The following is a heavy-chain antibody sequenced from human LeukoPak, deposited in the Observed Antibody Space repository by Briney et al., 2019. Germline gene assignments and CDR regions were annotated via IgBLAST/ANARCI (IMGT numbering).Heavy chain of an antibody. CDR1: GYTFTGYY. J-gene: IGHJ4*02. CDR3: ARERRGYYYGCSGYYYDY. Sequence: SVKVSCKASGYTFTGYYMLWVRQAPGQGLAWMGWINPNSGGTNYAQKFQGRVTMTRVTSIRTAYMELGRLVYDYTAVYYCARERRGYYYGCSGYYYDYWGQGTLVTVSS. CDR2: INPNSGGT. D-gene: IGHD3-22*01. V-gene: IGHV1-2*02.